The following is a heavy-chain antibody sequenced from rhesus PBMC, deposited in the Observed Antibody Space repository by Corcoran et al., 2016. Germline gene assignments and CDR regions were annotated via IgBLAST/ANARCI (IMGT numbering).Heavy chain of an antibody. D-gene: IGHD2-15*01. CDR3: ARVRNAPRWYFDL. CDR1: GGSISGSYY. CDR2: IDGNSAGS. J-gene: IGHJ2*01. V-gene: IGHV4-73*01. Sequence: QVQLQQWGDGLVKPSETLSLTCAVYGGSISGSYYWSWIRQAPGTGLEWIGNIDGNSAGSNYNPSLKNRVTISKDTSKNQFSLKLSSVTAADTAVYYCARVRNAPRWYFDLWGPGTPITISS.